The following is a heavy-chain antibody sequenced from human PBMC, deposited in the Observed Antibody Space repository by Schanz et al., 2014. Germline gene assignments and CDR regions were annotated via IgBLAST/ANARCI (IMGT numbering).Heavy chain of an antibody. V-gene: IGHV3-23*04. CDR1: TFTFSSYW. Sequence: EVQLVESGGGLVQPGGSLRLSCAASTFTFSSYWMHWVRQPPGKGLEWVSSIRGSGGGTDYADSVKGRFTISRDNSKNTLYLQMNSLRDEDTAMYYCARRVPYSFGLDVWGQGATVTVSS. CDR3: ARRVPYSFGLDV. CDR2: IRGSGGGT. D-gene: IGHD1-1*01. J-gene: IGHJ6*02.